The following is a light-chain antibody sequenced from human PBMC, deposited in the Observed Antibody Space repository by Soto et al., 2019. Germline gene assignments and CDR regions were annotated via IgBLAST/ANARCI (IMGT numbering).Light chain of an antibody. CDR3: CSYVGNYIYV. J-gene: IGLJ1*01. CDR1: SXGVGGDRY. CDR2: DVS. V-gene: IGLV2-11*01. Sequence: QSVLTQPRSVSGSPGQSVTISCTGTSXGVGGDRYVAWYQQHPGKAPKLMIYDVSQRPSGVPGRFSASKSGNTASLTISGLQAEDEADYYCCSYVGNYIYVFGTGTKVTVL.